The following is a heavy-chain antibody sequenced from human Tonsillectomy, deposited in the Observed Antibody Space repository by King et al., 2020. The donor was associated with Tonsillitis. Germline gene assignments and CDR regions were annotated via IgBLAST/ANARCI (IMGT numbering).Heavy chain of an antibody. CDR1: GFTFSSYW. D-gene: IGHD4-23*01. V-gene: IGHV3-7*01. CDR3: ARDSSPALSGNWYDAFDI. Sequence: VQLVESGGGLVQPGGSLRLSCAASGFTFSSYWLTWVRQAPGKGLEWVANINRDGSEKYYVESVKGRFTVCRDNAKYSLYLQMNSLRAEDTAMYYCARDSSPALSGNWYDAFDIWGEGPMYTVSS. CDR2: INRDGSEK. J-gene: IGHJ3*02.